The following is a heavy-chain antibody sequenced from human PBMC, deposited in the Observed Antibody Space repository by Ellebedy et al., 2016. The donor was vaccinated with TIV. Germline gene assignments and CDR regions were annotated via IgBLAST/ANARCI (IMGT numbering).Heavy chain of an antibody. CDR2: IYYSGNT. V-gene: IGHV4-61*01. CDR1: GGSVSSGTYF. Sequence: SETLSLTXSVSGGSVSSGTYFWSWIRQPPGKGLEFIGSIYYSGNTNYNPSLKSRVTISLDTSKNQFSLKLTSVTAADTAVYYCAKDPGGIAVAVVGNWGQGTLVTVSS. D-gene: IGHD6-19*01. CDR3: AKDPGGIAVAVVGN. J-gene: IGHJ4*02.